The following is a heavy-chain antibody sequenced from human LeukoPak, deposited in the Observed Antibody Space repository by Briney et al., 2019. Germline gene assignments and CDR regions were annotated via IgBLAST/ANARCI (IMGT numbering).Heavy chain of an antibody. Sequence: PGGSLRLSCAASGFTFSSYGMHWVRQAPGKGLEWVAFIRYDGSNNYYADSVKGRFTISRDNSKNTLYVQMNSLRDEDTAVYYCAKGFLYSSGWLVAFDIWGQGTMVTVSS. D-gene: IGHD6-19*01. CDR1: GFTFSSYG. CDR3: AKGFLYSSGWLVAFDI. V-gene: IGHV3-30*02. J-gene: IGHJ3*02. CDR2: IRYDGSNN.